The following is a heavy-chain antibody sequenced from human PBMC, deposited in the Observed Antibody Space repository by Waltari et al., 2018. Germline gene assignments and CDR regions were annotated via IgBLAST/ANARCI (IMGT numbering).Heavy chain of an antibody. V-gene: IGHV4-61*09. CDR2: IYTSGRA. J-gene: IGHJ3*02. Sequence: QVQLQESGPGLVKPLQTLSLTSTVSVVSMRRGEYYWRWIRQPAGKGLEWIGYIYTSGRATYNPSLKSRVSMSIDTFKNQFSLNLKSVTAADTAVYYCALVRVVNAFDIWGQGTMVTVSS. CDR1: VVSMRRGEYY. CDR3: ALVRVVNAFDI. D-gene: IGHD3-3*01.